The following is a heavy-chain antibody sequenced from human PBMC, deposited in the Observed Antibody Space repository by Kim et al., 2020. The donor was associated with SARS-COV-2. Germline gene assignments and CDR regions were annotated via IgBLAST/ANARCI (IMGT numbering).Heavy chain of an antibody. Sequence: GGSLRLSCAASGFTFSSYSMNWVRQAPGKGLEWVSYISSSSSTIYYADSVKGRFTISRDNAKNSLYLQMNSLRDEDTAVYYCARSPGDYVRYYYYGMDVWGQGTTVTVSS. J-gene: IGHJ6*02. CDR1: GFTFSSYS. D-gene: IGHD4-17*01. V-gene: IGHV3-48*02. CDR3: ARSPGDYVRYYYYGMDV. CDR2: ISSSSSTI.